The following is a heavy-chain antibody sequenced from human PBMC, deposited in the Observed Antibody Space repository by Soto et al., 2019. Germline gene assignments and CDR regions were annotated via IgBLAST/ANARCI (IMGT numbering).Heavy chain of an antibody. J-gene: IGHJ4*02. CDR3: AKADGEQWLVPHLDN. CDR2: ISCCGGST. Sequence: EVQLLESGGGVVQPGGSLRLSCVASGFNFKKFAMAWVRQAPGEGLEWDSGISCCGGSTSYADSVKGPFSIARDDSKNTLSLQMNSLRVEDTAQYYCAKADGEQWLVPHLDNWGQGTLVTVS. D-gene: IGHD6-19*01. V-gene: IGHV3-23*01. CDR1: GFNFKKFA.